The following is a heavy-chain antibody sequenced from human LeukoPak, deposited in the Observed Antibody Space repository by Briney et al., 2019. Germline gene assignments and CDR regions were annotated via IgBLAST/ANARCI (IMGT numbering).Heavy chain of an antibody. CDR1: GFTFSSYW. D-gene: IGHD3-9*01. Sequence: PGGSLRLSCAASGFTFSSYWMHWVRQAPGKGLVWVSRINGDGSRISYADSVKGRFTISRDNAKNTLYLQMNSLRAEDTAVYYCARDLTGYRDYWGQGTLVTVSS. CDR3: ARDLTGYRDY. J-gene: IGHJ4*02. CDR2: INGDGSRI. V-gene: IGHV3-74*01.